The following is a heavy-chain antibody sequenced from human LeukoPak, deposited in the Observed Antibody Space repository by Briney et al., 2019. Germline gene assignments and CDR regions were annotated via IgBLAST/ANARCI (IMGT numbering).Heavy chain of an antibody. J-gene: IGHJ6*02. V-gene: IGHV3-11*01. D-gene: IGHD3-10*01. CDR1: GFTFSDYY. CDR2: ISSSGSTI. CDR3: ARGTGYGSGSYHYYYGMDV. Sequence: GGSLRLSCAASGFTFSDYYMSWIRQAPGKGLEWVSYISSSGSTIYYADSVKGRFTISRDNAKNSLYLQMNSLRAEDTAMYYCARGTGYGSGSYHYYYGMDVWGQGTTVTVSS.